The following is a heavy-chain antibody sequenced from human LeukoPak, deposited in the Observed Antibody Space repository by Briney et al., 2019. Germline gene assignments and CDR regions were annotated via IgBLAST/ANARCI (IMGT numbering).Heavy chain of an antibody. CDR3: ATSIAVADTFDY. V-gene: IGHV3-30*03. D-gene: IGHD6-19*01. J-gene: IGHJ4*02. Sequence: GRSLRLSCAASGFTLSSYGMHWVRQAPGKGLEWVAVISYDGSNKYYADSVKGRFTISRDNSKNTLYLQMNSLRAEDTAVYYCATSIAVADTFDYWGQGTLVTVSS. CDR1: GFTLSSYG. CDR2: ISYDGSNK.